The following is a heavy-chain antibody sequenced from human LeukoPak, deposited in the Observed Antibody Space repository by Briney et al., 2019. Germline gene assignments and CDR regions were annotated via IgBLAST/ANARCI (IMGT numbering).Heavy chain of an antibody. CDR3: AKALNYWYFDL. Sequence: PGGSLRLSCAASGFTFSNYAMSWVRQAPGKGLEWVSVMYTGGSTYYADSVKGRFTISRDNSKNTLYLQMNSLRAEDTATYYCAKALNYWYFDLWGRGNLVTVSS. V-gene: IGHV3-23*03. CDR1: GFTFSNYA. J-gene: IGHJ2*01. CDR2: MYTGGST.